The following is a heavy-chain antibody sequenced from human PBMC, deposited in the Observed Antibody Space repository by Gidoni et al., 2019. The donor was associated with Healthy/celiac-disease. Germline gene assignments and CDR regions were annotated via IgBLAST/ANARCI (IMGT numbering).Heavy chain of an antibody. CDR3: AKGPTGGYSSGWYEY. CDR2: ISYDGSNK. CDR1: GFTFSSYG. V-gene: IGHV3-30*18. J-gene: IGHJ4*02. Sequence: QVQLVESGGGVVQPGRSLRLSCAASGFTFSSYGMHWVRQAPGKGLEWVAVISYDGSNKYYADSVKGRFTISRDNSKNTLYLQMNSLRAEDTAVYYCAKGPTGGYSSGWYEYWGQGTLVTVSS. D-gene: IGHD6-19*01.